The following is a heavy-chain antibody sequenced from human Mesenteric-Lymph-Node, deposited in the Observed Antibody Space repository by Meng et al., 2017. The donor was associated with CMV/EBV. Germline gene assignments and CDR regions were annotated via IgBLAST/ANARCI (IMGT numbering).Heavy chain of an antibody. J-gene: IGHJ4*02. CDR1: GGSISGSSYY. CDR3: AREERPTSHYNGGIFDY. Sequence: GSLRLSCAVSGGSISGSSYYWGWIRQPPGKGLEWIGSMHYSGNTHYNPSLKSRVTISVDTSKNHFSLKLSSVTAADTAVYYCAREERPTSHYNGGIFDYWGQGTLVTVSS. CDR2: MHYSGNT. D-gene: IGHD1-1*01. V-gene: IGHV4-39*07.